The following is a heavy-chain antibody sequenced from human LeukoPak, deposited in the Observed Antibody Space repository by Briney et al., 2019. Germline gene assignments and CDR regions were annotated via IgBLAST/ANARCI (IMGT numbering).Heavy chain of an antibody. V-gene: IGHV4-39*07. J-gene: IGHJ4*02. CDR3: TRAGEKETGGRLFDY. CDR2: VYYNGPT. CDR1: GASITSRSYY. Sequence: SETLSLTCTVSGASITSRSYYWGWVRQSPGKGLEWIGSVYYNGPTYYNPSLRSRITISRDTSKNQFSLRLSSVAAADTALYYCTRAGEKETGGRLFDYWGQGTLVIVSS. D-gene: IGHD7-27*01.